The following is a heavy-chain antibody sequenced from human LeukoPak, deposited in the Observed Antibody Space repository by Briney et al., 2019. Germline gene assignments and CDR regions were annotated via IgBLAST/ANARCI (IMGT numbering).Heavy chain of an antibody. D-gene: IGHD6-6*01. CDR2: ISGNGDTT. Sequence: GGSLRLSCAASGFTFSSYAMTWVRQAPGKGLEWVSGISGNGDTTYYADSVRGRFTIFRDDSKNTLYLQMNSLRAEDTAVYSCAKDRGITSSATDYWGQGTLATVSS. CDR3: AKDRGITSSATDY. J-gene: IGHJ4*02. V-gene: IGHV3-23*01. CDR1: GFTFSSYA.